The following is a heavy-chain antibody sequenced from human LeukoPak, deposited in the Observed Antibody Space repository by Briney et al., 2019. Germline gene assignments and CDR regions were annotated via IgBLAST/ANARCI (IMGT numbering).Heavy chain of an antibody. CDR2: ISWNSGSI. D-gene: IGHD3-10*01. V-gene: IGHV3-9*01. J-gene: IGHJ5*02. Sequence: GGSLRLSYAASGFTFDDYAMHWVRQAPGKGLEWVSGISWNSGSIGYADSVKGRFTISRDNAKNSLYLQMNSLRAEDTALYYCAKDATGVRVLIPPFNWFDPWGQGTLVTVSS. CDR3: AKDATGVRVLIPPFNWFDP. CDR1: GFTFDDYA.